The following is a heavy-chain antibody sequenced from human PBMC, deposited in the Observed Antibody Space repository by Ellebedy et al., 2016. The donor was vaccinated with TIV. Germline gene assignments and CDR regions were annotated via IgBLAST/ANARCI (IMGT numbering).Heavy chain of an antibody. D-gene: IGHD6-19*01. J-gene: IGHJ4*02. V-gene: IGHV3-21*01. CDR1: GFTFSSYS. CDR3: ARDQLDSSDWYRGDY. CDR2: ISSSSSYI. Sequence: GGSLRLSXAASGFTFSSYSMNWVRQAPGKGLEWVSSISSSSSYIYYADSVKGRFTISRDNAKNSLYLQMNSLRAEDTAVYYCARDQLDSSDWYRGDYWGQGTLVTVSS.